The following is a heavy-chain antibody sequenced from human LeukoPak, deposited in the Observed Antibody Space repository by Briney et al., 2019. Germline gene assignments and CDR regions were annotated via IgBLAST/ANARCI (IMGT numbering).Heavy chain of an antibody. Sequence: ASVKASCKASGYTFTSYGISCVRQAPGQGLEWMGWISAYNDNTNYAQKLQGRVTMTTDTSTSTAYMELRSLRSDDTAVYYCLVVVPFRWFDPWGQGTLVTVSS. CDR3: LVVVPFRWFDP. CDR2: ISAYNDNT. V-gene: IGHV1-18*01. D-gene: IGHD2-2*01. CDR1: GYTFTSYG. J-gene: IGHJ5*02.